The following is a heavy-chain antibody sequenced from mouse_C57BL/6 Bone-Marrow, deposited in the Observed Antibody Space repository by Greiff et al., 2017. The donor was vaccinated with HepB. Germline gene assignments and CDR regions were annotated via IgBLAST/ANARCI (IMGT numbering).Heavy chain of an antibody. CDR2: ISNGGGST. J-gene: IGHJ2*01. V-gene: IGHV5-12*01. Sequence: EVQVVESGGGLVQPGGSLKLSCAASGFTFSDYYMYWVRQTPEKRLEWVAYISNGGGSTYYPDTVKGRFTISRDNAKNTLYLQMSRLKSEDTAMYYCARHDGGFDYWGQGTTLTVSS. CDR3: ARHDGGFDY. CDR1: GFTFSDYY. D-gene: IGHD1-1*01.